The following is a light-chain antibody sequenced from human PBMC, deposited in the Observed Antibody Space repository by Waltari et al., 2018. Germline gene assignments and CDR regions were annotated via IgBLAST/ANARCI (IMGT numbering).Light chain of an antibody. J-gene: IGKJ4*01. Sequence: EIVLTQSPATLSWSPGERATLSCRASQSVSSYLAWYQQKPGQAPRLLSYDASNRATGIPARFSGSGSGTDFTLTISSLEPEDFAVYYCQQRSTFGGGTKVEIK. V-gene: IGKV3-11*01. CDR2: DAS. CDR1: QSVSSY. CDR3: QQRST.